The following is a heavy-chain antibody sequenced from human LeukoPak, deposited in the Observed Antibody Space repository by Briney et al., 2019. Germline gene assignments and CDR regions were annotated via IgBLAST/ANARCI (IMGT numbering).Heavy chain of an antibody. Sequence: SVKVSCKASGGTFSSYAISWVRQAPGQGLEWMGGIIPIFGTANYAQKFQGRVTITADESTSTAYMELSSLRSEDTAVYYRARDNNILTGYYPRAQNWFDPWGQGTLVTVSS. CDR3: ARDNNILTGYYPRAQNWFDP. D-gene: IGHD3-9*01. CDR1: GGTFSSYA. CDR2: IIPIFGTA. J-gene: IGHJ5*02. V-gene: IGHV1-69*13.